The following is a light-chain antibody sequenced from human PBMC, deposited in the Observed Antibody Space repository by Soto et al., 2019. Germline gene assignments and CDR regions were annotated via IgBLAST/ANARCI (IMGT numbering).Light chain of an antibody. Sequence: DIQMTQSPSSLSASVEDRVIINCRASQSISNHLNWYQQKPGKAPKLLIYDASNLETGVPSRFSGSGSGTDFTFTIRSLQPEDMATYYCQQYDNLPPFTVGHGKRLEIK. J-gene: IGKJ5*01. V-gene: IGKV1-33*01. CDR1: QSISNH. CDR2: DAS. CDR3: QQYDNLPPFT.